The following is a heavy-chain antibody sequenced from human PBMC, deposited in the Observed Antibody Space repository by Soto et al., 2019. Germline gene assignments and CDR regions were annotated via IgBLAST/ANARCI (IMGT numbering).Heavy chain of an antibody. Sequence: EVQLVESGGGLVEPGGSLRLSCAASGFTFSDAWMSWVRQCPGKGLEWVGLSKHTSRGGTEEYAAPLKDRFTISRDDSKNTLFLQLSSLKTEDTAIYYCATDAAQHDSSGYYYDAAYGGQGALVTVSS. V-gene: IGHV3-15*01. J-gene: IGHJ4*02. D-gene: IGHD3-22*01. CDR3: ATDAAQHDSSGYYYDAAY. CDR1: GFTFSDAW. CDR2: SKHTSRGGTE.